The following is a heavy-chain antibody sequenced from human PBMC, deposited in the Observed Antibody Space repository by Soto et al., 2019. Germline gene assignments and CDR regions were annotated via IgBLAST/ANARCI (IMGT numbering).Heavy chain of an antibody. J-gene: IGHJ6*02. CDR3: ARESFGVVTFYYYYGMDV. CDR1: GGTFSSYA. Sequence: QVQLVQSGAEVKKPGSSVKVSCKASGGTFSSYAISWVRQAPGQGLEWMGGISPIFGTAHYAQKFQGRVTITADESTRTAYMELSSRRSEDTAVYYCARESFGVVTFYYYYGMDVWGQGTTVTFSS. CDR2: ISPIFGTA. V-gene: IGHV1-69*01. D-gene: IGHD3-3*01.